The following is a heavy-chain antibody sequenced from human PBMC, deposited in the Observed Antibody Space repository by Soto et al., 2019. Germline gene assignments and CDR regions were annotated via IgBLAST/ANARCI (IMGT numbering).Heavy chain of an antibody. V-gene: IGHV3-48*02. CDR2: MNSDTKSI. J-gene: IGHJ4*02. CDR3: ARSVEGHFDY. Sequence: EVQLVESGGGLVQPGGSLRLSCAASGFRFNIYSMNWVRQAPGKGLEWAAYMNSDTKSIKYAESVKGLFTISRDNDKYLVYLKMNSLRDEDTAVYYCARSVEGHFDYWGQGTVVTVSA. CDR1: GFRFNIYS. D-gene: IGHD6-19*01.